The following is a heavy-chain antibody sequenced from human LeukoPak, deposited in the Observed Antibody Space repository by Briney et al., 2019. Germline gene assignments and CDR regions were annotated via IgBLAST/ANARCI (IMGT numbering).Heavy chain of an antibody. D-gene: IGHD2-15*01. Sequence: ASVKVSCKASGYTFTSYAMNWVRQAPGQGLEWMGWINTNTGNTTYAQGFTGRFVFSLDTSVSTAYLQISSLKAEDTAVYYCAREDVVVVAATGFDPWGQGTLVTVSS. V-gene: IGHV7-4-1*02. CDR1: GYTFTSYA. CDR3: AREDVVVVAATGFDP. CDR2: INTNTGNT. J-gene: IGHJ5*02.